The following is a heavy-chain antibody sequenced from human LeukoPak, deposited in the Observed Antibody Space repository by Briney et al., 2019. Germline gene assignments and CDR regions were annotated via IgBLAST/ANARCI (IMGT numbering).Heavy chain of an antibody. J-gene: IGHJ6*03. V-gene: IGHV4-30-2*01. CDR1: GDSISNGGYY. CDR2: IYHSGST. CDR3: ARHLGATALYNYYYMDV. D-gene: IGHD1-26*01. Sequence: SETLSLTCTVSGDSISNGGYYWSWIRQPPGKGLQWIGHIYHSGSTHYNPSLKSRVTILVDRSKNQFPLKLTSVTAADTAVYYCARHLGATALYNYYYMDVWGKGTPVTVSS.